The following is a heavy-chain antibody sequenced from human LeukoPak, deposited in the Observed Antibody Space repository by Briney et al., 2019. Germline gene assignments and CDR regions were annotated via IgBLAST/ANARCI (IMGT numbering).Heavy chain of an antibody. Sequence: PSETLSLTCAVYGGSFSGYYWSWIRQPPGKGLEWIGEINHSGSTNYNPSLKSRVTISVDTSKNQFSLKLSSVTAADTAVYYCARSSPRVPEDYWGQGTLVTVSS. D-gene: IGHD2-2*01. CDR2: INHSGST. J-gene: IGHJ4*02. CDR3: ARSSPRVPEDY. V-gene: IGHV4-34*01. CDR1: GGSFSGYY.